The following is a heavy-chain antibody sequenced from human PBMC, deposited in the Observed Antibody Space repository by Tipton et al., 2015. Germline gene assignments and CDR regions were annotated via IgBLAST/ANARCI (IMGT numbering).Heavy chain of an antibody. CDR1: SDSISKYY. J-gene: IGHJ4*02. V-gene: IGHV4-59*01. Sequence: LRLSCSVSSDSISKYYWSWIRQPPGKELEWIGYIQYGGSTNYNPSLKSRVTISVDTSKTQFSLKMSSVTASDTAVYYCARARGRHGGLFDSWGQGILVTVSS. CDR3: ARARGRHGGLFDS. CDR2: IQYGGST. D-gene: IGHD4-23*01.